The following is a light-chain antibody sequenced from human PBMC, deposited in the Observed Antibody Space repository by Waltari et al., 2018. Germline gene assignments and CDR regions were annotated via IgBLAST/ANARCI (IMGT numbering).Light chain of an antibody. CDR1: SSNTGAGYD. CDR3: QSYDKLLSGSL. Sequence: QSVLTQPPSVSAAPGQRLTIPCTGTSSNTGAGYDVPWYQQFPGTAPKLLIYSNNKRPSGVPGRFSASKSGTSASLAITGLQAEDEADYYCQSYDKLLSGSLFGGGTKLTV. J-gene: IGLJ3*02. CDR2: SNN. V-gene: IGLV1-40*01.